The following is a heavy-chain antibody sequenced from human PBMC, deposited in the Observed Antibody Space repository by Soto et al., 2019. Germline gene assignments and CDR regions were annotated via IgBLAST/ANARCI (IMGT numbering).Heavy chain of an antibody. CDR1: EFTXXXYA. D-gene: IGHD1-7*01. J-gene: IGHJ6*02. CDR2: IAYDGNDK. V-gene: IGHV3-30*03. CDR3: ARDVGNYVPYYYGMDV. Sequence: QAQLVESGGGVVQPGRSLRLSCAASEFTXXXYAMHWVRQAPGKGLEWVAVIAYDGNDKYYADSVKGRFTISRDNSKNALYLQMNTLRPADTAMYYCARDVGNYVPYYYGMDVWGQGTTVTVSS.